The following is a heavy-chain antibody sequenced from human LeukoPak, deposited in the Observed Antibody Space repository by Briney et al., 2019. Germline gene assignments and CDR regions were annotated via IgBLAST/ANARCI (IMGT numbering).Heavy chain of an antibody. Sequence: PSETLSLTCAVYGGSFSAYYWSWVRQPPGKGLEWIGEINHSGSTNYNPSLKSRVTMSVDTSKNQFSLKLSSVTAADTAVYYCARDRVRGNSNPFFDYWGQGTLVTVSS. D-gene: IGHD4-11*01. V-gene: IGHV4-34*01. CDR2: INHSGST. CDR1: GGSFSAYY. J-gene: IGHJ4*02. CDR3: ARDRVRGNSNPFFDY.